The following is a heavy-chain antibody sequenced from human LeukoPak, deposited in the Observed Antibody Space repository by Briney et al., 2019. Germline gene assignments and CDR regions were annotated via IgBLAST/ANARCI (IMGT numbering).Heavy chain of an antibody. V-gene: IGHV1-2*02. Sequence: ASVKVSCKASVYTFTGDYIHWVRQAPGQGLEWMGWINPKNCGPIYAPKFQGRVTMTRDTSISTAYMEVSRLRSEDTAVYSCARVFHPYYYDSRGYKVVSDYYYYYMDVWGKGTTVTVSS. CDR1: VYTFTGDY. CDR3: ARVFHPYYYDSRGYKVVSDYYYYYMDV. J-gene: IGHJ6*03. CDR2: INPKNCGP. D-gene: IGHD3-22*01.